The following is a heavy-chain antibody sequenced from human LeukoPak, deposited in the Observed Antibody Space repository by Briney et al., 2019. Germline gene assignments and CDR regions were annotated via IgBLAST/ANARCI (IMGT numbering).Heavy chain of an antibody. CDR3: ARDSNLEYSSSRGLGR. CDR2: IYASGST. J-gene: IGHJ4*02. CDR1: GGSISSYY. D-gene: IGHD6-6*01. V-gene: IGHV4-4*07. Sequence: SETLSLIXTVSGGSISSYYWSWIRQPAGKGLEWIGRIYASGSTYYNPSLKSRVTMSVDTSKNQFSLRLTTVTAADTAVYYCARDSNLEYSSSRGLGRWGQGTLVTVSS.